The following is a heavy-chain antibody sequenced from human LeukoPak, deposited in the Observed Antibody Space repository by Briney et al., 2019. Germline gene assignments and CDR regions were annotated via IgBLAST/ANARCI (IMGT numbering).Heavy chain of an antibody. Sequence: GGSLRLSCAASGFTFSNYWMGWVRQATGKRLEWVANMNIDGSEKYYADSVKGRFSISRDNARNSVYLQMASLRVEDTAVYYCARDPVEWELLLDYWGQGTLVTVSS. V-gene: IGHV3-7*01. CDR2: MNIDGSEK. CDR3: ARDPVEWELLLDY. J-gene: IGHJ4*02. CDR1: GFTFSNYW. D-gene: IGHD1-26*01.